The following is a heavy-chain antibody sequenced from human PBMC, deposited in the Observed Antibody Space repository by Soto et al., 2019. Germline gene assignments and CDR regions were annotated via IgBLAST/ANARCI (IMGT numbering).Heavy chain of an antibody. CDR1: GGSISSYY. V-gene: IGHV4-59*01. D-gene: IGHD2-2*01. CDR3: ARYELGYCSSTSCRDYNWFDP. CDR2: IYYSGST. Sequence: SETLSLTCTVSGGSISSYYWSWIRQPPGKGLEWIGYIYYSGSTNYNPSLKSRVTISVDTSKNQFSLKLSSLTAADTAVYYCARYELGYCSSTSCRDYNWFDPWGQGTLVTVSS. J-gene: IGHJ5*02.